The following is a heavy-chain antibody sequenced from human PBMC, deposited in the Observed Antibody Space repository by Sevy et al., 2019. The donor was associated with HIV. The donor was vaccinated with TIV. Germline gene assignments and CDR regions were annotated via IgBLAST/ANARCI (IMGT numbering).Heavy chain of an antibody. V-gene: IGHV1-2*02. D-gene: IGHD2-15*01. CDR1: GYTFTGHY. CDR3: ARVFPYCSGGSCYSPYDAFDI. CDR2: SNPNSGST. J-gene: IGHJ3*02. Sequence: ASVKVSCKASGYTFTGHYMHWVRQAPGQGLEWMGWSNPNSGSTDYAQKFQGRVTLTRDTSISTAYLELSRLTSDDTAVYYCARVFPYCSGGSCYSPYDAFDIWGQWTMVTVSS.